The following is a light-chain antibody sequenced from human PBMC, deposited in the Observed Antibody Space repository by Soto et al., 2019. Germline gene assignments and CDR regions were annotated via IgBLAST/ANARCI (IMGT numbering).Light chain of an antibody. CDR1: SSDVGGYNY. V-gene: IGLV2-14*01. Sequence: QSALTQPASVSGSPGQSITISCTGTSSDVGGYNYVSWYQQHPGKAPKLMIYDVSNRPSGVSNRFSGSKSGSTASLTISGLQAEDEADYYCSSYTISSPHVVFGGGTKLTVL. CDR3: SSYTISSPHVV. CDR2: DVS. J-gene: IGLJ2*01.